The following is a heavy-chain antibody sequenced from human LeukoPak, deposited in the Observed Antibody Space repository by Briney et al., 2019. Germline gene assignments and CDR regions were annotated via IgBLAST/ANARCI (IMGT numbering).Heavy chain of an antibody. CDR1: GGSFSGYY. D-gene: IGHD2/OR15-2a*01. V-gene: IGHV4-59*01. CDR2: MHGSGSP. J-gene: IGHJ3*02. CDR3: ARDLSVNAFDI. Sequence: PSETLSLTCAVYGGSFSGYYWSWIRQPPGKGLEWIAYMHGSGSPNYNPSLASRLTLSVDATENLLSLKLTSVTAADTAVYFCARDLSVNAFDIWGQGTLVTVSS.